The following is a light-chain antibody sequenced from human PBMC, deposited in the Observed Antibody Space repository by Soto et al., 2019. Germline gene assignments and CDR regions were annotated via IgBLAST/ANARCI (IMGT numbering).Light chain of an antibody. CDR2: IAS. CDR3: QQYNSYST. J-gene: IGKJ1*01. CDR1: QSISTN. Sequence: DIQMTQSPSSLSASVGDRVTITCRASQSISTNLIWYQQKPGEAPKPLIYIASSLYSGVPSRFSGSGSGTEFTLTISSLQPDDFATYYCQQYNSYSTFGQGTKVDIK. V-gene: IGKV1-16*01.